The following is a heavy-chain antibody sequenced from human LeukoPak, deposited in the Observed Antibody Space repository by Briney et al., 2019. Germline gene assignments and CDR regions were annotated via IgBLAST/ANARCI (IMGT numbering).Heavy chain of an antibody. D-gene: IGHD2-8*01. CDR3: AKLVYKHLIPYYFDY. V-gene: IGHV3-30*02. CDR2: KEKDGRTE. Sequence: GGSLRLSCVGSGFTFSMSAMHWVRQAPGKGLEWVASKEKDGRTEYNADSVKGRFTISRDNSKNTLYLQMNSLRAEDTAVYYCAKLVYKHLIPYYFDYWGQGTLVTVSS. J-gene: IGHJ4*02. CDR1: GFTFSMSA.